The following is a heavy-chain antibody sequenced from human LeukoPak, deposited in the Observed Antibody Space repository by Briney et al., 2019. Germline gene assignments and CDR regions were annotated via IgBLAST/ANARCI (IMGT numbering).Heavy chain of an antibody. V-gene: IGHV3-23*01. J-gene: IGHJ4*02. CDR3: AKNVLLWFGESSYFDY. Sequence: GGSLRLSCAASGFTFSSYAMSWVRQAPGKGLEWVSAISGSGGSTYYADSVKGRFTISRDNSKNTLYLQMNSLRAEDTAVYYCAKNVLLWFGESSYFDYWGQGTLVAVSS. CDR1: GFTFSSYA. CDR2: ISGSGGST. D-gene: IGHD3-10*01.